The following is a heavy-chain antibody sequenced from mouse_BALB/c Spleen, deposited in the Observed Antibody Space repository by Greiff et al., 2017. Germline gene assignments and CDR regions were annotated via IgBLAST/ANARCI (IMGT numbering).Heavy chain of an antibody. D-gene: IGHD1-2*01. V-gene: IGHV1-9*01. J-gene: IGHJ2*01. CDR1: GYTFSSYW. Sequence: QVQLQQSGAELMKPEASVKISCKATGYTFSSYWIEWVKQRPGHGLEWIGEILPGSCSTNYNEKFKGKATFTADTSSNTAYMQLSSLTSEDSAVYYCARFTTAYFDYWGQGTTLTVSS. CDR3: ARFTTAYFDY. CDR2: ILPGSCST.